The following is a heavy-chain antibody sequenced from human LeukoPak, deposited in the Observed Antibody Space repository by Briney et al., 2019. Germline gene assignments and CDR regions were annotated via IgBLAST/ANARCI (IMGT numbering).Heavy chain of an antibody. V-gene: IGHV3-30*03. CDR2: ISYDGSNK. CDR1: GFTFSSYG. CDR3: ATVVTAAYQFDY. Sequence: GRSLRLSCAASGFTFSSYGMHWVRQAPGKGLEWVAVISYDGSNKYCADSVKGRFTISRDNSKNTLYLQMNSLRAEDTAVYYCATVVTAAYQFDYWGQGTLVTVSS. D-gene: IGHD2-21*02. J-gene: IGHJ4*02.